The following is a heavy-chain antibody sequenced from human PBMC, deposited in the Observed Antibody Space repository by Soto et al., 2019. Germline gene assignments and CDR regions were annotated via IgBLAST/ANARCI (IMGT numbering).Heavy chain of an antibody. D-gene: IGHD6-13*01. CDR3: ARIAASGRGWDV. J-gene: IGHJ6*02. CDR2: IKQDGSEE. CDR1: GFTFSSYW. V-gene: IGHV3-7*01. Sequence: EVQLVESGGGLVQPGGSLRLSCVDSGFTFSSYWMSWVRQAPVKGLEWVGNIKQDGSEENYVDSVKGRFTISRDNAKNSMYLQMNNLRVEDTAVYYCARIAASGRGWDVWGQGTTVVVSS.